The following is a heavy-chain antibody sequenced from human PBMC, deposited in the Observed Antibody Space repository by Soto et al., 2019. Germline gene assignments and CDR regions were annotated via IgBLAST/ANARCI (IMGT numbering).Heavy chain of an antibody. V-gene: IGHV3-33*01. J-gene: IGHJ4*02. Sequence: QVQLVESGGGVVQPGRSLRLSCAASGFTFSSYGMHWVRQAPGKGLEWVAVIWYDGSNKYYADSVKGRFTISRDNSKNTLYLQMNSLRAEDTAVYYCARQPPTYYDYSWGSLLTGDYWGQGTLVTVSS. CDR3: ARQPPTYYDYSWGSLLTGDY. CDR2: IWYDGSNK. D-gene: IGHD3-16*01. CDR1: GFTFSSYG.